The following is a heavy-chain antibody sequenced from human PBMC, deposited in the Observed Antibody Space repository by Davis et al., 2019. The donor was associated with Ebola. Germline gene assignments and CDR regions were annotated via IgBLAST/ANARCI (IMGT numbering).Heavy chain of an antibody. J-gene: IGHJ3*02. CDR3: AIALRKEGDAFDI. V-gene: IGHV1-69*02. CDR2: IIPILGIA. D-gene: IGHD1-14*01. CDR1: GGTFSSYT. Sequence: SVKVSCKASGGTFSSYTISWVRQAPGQGLEWMGRIIPILGIANYAQKFQGRVTITADKSTSTAYMELSSLRSEDTAVYYCAIALRKEGDAFDIWGQGTMVTVSS.